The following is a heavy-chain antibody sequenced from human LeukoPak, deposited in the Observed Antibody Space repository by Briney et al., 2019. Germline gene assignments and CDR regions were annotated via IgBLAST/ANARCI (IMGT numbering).Heavy chain of an antibody. D-gene: IGHD5/OR15-5a*01. V-gene: IGHV4-30-4*01. CDR2: SYNSGST. CDR1: GGSICSGDYY. Sequence: PSETLSLTCTVSGGSICSGDYYWRWIRQPPGKGLEWIGYSYNSGSTYYNPSLKSRVTISIDTSKNQFSLRLTSVTAADTAVYFCASEVIVSTTSVFDYWGQGILVTVSS. CDR3: ASEVIVSTTSVFDY. J-gene: IGHJ4*02.